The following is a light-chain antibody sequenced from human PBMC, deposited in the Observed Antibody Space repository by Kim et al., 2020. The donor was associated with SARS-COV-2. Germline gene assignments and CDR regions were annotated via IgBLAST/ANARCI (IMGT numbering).Light chain of an antibody. CDR2: GAS. CDR3: QQYSNWPIT. J-gene: IGKJ5*01. CDR1: QRVSSN. Sequence: VSPGRSAPLSRRASQRVSSNLAWYRQKRGQAPRLLIYGASTRATGIPDRFSGSGSGTEFTLTISSLQSEDFAVYYCQQYSNWPITFGQGTRLEIK. V-gene: IGKV3-15*01.